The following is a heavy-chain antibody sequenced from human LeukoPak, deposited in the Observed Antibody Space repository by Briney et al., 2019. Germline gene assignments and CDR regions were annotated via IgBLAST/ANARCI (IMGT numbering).Heavy chain of an antibody. D-gene: IGHD6-19*01. CDR2: IIPIFGTA. CDR3: ARVRGGGNIAVAGQGYYFDY. Sequence: GASVKVSCKASGGTFSSYAISWVRQAPGQGLEWMGGIIPIFGTANYAQKFQGRVTITADESTSTAYMELSSLRSEDTAVYYCARVRGGGNIAVAGQGYYFDYWGQGTLVTVSS. V-gene: IGHV1-69*13. J-gene: IGHJ4*02. CDR1: GGTFSSYA.